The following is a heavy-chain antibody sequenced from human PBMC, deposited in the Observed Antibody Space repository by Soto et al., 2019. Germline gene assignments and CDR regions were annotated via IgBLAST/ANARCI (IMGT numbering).Heavy chain of an antibody. CDR2: IRSKAYGGTT. Sequence: GGSLRLSCTASGFTFGDYAMSWFRQAPGKVLEWVGFIRSKAYGGTTEYAASVKGRFTISRDDSKSIAYLQMNSLKTEDTAVYYCTRYHDYIWGSSQDYYFAYWGQGTLVTVSS. CDR1: GFTFGDYA. V-gene: IGHV3-49*03. J-gene: IGHJ4*02. D-gene: IGHD3-16*01. CDR3: TRYHDYIWGSSQDYYFAY.